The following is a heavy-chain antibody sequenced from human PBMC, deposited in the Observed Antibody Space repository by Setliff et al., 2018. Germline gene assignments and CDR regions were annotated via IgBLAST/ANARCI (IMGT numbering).Heavy chain of an antibody. J-gene: IGHJ5*02. Sequence: LSLTCTVSGGSISSGGYFWSWIRHLPGKGLQWLGHIYYTGKTYYNPSLKSRLEMSVDTSKREFALRLSSVTAADTAVYYCARTSTYVLGSGSYWDRWFDPWSQGTLVTVSS. D-gene: IGHD3-10*01. V-gene: IGHV4-31*03. CDR1: GGSISSGGYF. CDR2: IYYTGKT. CDR3: ARTSTYVLGSGSYWDRWFDP.